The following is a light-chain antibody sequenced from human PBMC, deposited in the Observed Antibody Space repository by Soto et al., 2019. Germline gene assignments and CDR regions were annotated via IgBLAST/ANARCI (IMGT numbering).Light chain of an antibody. CDR3: QQYGSSGT. V-gene: IGKV3-20*01. CDR1: QSVSNNY. J-gene: IGKJ1*01. CDR2: SAS. Sequence: EIVLTQSPGTLSLSPGERATLSCRASQSVSNNYLAWYQQKPGQAPRLLIYSASNRATGIPDRFSGSGSGTDFTLTISRLEPEDFAVYYCQQYGSSGTFGQGTKVDIK.